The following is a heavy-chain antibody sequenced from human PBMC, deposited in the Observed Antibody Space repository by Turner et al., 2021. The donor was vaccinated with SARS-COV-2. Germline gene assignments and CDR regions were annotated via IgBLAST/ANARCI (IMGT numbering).Heavy chain of an antibody. V-gene: IGHV4-34*01. Sequence: QVQLQQWGAGLLKPSETLSLTCAVYGGSFSGYYWTWIRQPPGKGLEWIGEINHSGSTNYNPALKSRVTISVDTSKNQFSLKLSSVTAADTAVYYCARGATLQYYFDYWGQGTLFTVSS. CDR2: INHSGST. CDR1: GGSFSGYY. D-gene: IGHD4-4*01. CDR3: ARGATLQYYFDY. J-gene: IGHJ4*02.